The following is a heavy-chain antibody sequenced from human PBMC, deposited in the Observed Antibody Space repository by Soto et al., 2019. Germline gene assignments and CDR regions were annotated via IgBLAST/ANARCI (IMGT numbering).Heavy chain of an antibody. CDR3: ARSCSRGWYYFDS. CDR1: GYSFTNNW. D-gene: IGHD6-19*01. V-gene: IGHV5-51*01. CDR2: IYPGDSDT. J-gene: IGHJ4*02. Sequence: GESLKISCKGSGYSFTNNWIAWVRQMPGKGLEWMGIIYPGDSDTRYSPSFQGQVTISADKSISTAYLQWSSLKASDTAMYYCARSCSRGWYYFDSWGQGTPVTVSS.